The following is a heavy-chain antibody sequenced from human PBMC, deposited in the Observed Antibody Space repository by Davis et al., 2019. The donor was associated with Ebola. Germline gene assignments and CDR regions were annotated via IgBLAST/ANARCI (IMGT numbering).Heavy chain of an antibody. CDR3: ARDKDLPLYYESHGMDV. V-gene: IGHV3-7*01. Sequence: GESLKISCAASRFTFSTSWMTWVRQAPGKGLEWVANIRQDGNEIYYVDSVKGRFTISRDNAKNSLYLQMNSLRAGDTAVYYCARDKDLPLYYESHGMDVWGQGTTVTVSS. D-gene: IGHD1-14*01. CDR2: IRQDGNEI. CDR1: RFTFSTSW. J-gene: IGHJ6*02.